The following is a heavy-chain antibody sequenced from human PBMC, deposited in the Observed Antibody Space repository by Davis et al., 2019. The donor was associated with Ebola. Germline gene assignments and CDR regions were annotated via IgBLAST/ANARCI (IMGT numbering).Heavy chain of an antibody. J-gene: IGHJ6*04. CDR3: ASTEYSSSFGELYYYYGMDV. V-gene: IGHV1-69*13. CDR2: IIPIFGTA. Sequence: SVKVSCKASGGTFSSYAISWVRQAPGQGLEWMGGIIPIFGTANYAQKFQGRVTITADESTSTAYMELSSLRSEDTAVYYCASTEYSSSFGELYYYYGMDVWGKGTTVTVSS. CDR1: GGTFSSYA. D-gene: IGHD6-6*01.